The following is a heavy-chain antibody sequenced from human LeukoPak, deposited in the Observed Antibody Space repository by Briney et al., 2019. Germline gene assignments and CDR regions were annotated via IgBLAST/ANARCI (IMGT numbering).Heavy chain of an antibody. J-gene: IGHJ3*02. CDR3: ARDTGGGAFDI. Sequence: GSLRLSCAASGFAFSVSAIHWVRQAPGKGLEWVAVIWYDGSNKYYADSVKGRFTISRDNSKNTLYLQMNSLRAEDTAVYYCARDTGGGAFDIWGQGTMVTVSS. CDR2: IWYDGSNK. V-gene: IGHV3-33*08. CDR1: GFAFSVSA. D-gene: IGHD1-14*01.